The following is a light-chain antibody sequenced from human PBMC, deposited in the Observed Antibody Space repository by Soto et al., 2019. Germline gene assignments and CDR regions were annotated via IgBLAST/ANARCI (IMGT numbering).Light chain of an antibody. J-gene: IGKJ1*01. CDR3: QHYNGWPPWT. V-gene: IGKV3-20*01. Sequence: EFVLTQSPGTLSLSPGERATLSCRASQTVRNNYLAWYQQKPGQAPRLLIYDASSRATGIPDRFSGGGSGTDFTLTISRLEPEDFAVYYCQHYNGWPPWTFGQGTKVDIK. CDR1: QTVRNNY. CDR2: DAS.